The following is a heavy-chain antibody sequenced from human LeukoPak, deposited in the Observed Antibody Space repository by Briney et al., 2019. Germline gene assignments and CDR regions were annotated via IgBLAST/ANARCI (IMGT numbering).Heavy chain of an antibody. CDR3: AKAPGPNYYYGMDV. CDR1: GFTFDDYA. J-gene: IGHJ6*02. V-gene: IGHV3-9*01. Sequence: PGRSLRLSCTASGFTFDDYAMHWVRQAPGKGLEWVSGISWNRGTIGYADSVKGRFTISRDNAKNSLYLQMNSLRAEDTALYYCAKAPGPNYYYGMDVRGQGTTVTVSS. CDR2: ISWNRGTI.